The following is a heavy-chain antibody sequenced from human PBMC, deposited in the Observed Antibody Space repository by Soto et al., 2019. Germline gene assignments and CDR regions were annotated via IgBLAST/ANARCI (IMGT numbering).Heavy chain of an antibody. CDR1: GYTFTSYD. V-gene: IGHV1-8*01. D-gene: IGHD1-1*01. J-gene: IGHJ6*02. CDR2: MNPNSGNT. Sequence: QVQLVQSGAEVKKPGASVKVSCKASGYTFTSYDINWVRQATGQGLEWMGWMNPNSGNTGYAQKFQGRATITTNTPLPAAYMELSSLRSEDTAVYYCATELTTRGMDVWGPGNTVTVPS. CDR3: ATELTTRGMDV.